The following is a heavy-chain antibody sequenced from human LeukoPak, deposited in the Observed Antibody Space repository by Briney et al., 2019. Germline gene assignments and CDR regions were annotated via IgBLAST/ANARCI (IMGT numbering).Heavy chain of an antibody. Sequence: GGSLRLSCAASGFTFSDYTMNWVRQAPGKGLEWVACITTRSSYMYYADSVKGRFTISRDNAKNSLYLQMNSLRAEDTAVYYCAKDRLTYYYYGMDVWGQGTTVTVSS. CDR2: ITTRSSYM. CDR1: GFTFSDYT. CDR3: AKDRLTYYYYGMDV. V-gene: IGHV3-21*01. J-gene: IGHJ6*02. D-gene: IGHD2-15*01.